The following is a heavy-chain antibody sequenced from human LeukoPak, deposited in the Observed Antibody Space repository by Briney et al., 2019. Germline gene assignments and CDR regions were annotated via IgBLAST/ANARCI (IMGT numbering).Heavy chain of an antibody. Sequence: PGGSLRLSCAASTFTFANSAMYWFRQAPGKGLEWVSTIDGGGGNTYYTDSVTGRFTISSDNSKNTLYLQMNSLRAEDTAVYYCAKKTDSAARYFAYWGQGTRVTVSS. CDR2: IDGGGGNT. CDR3: AKKTDSAARYFAY. V-gene: IGHV3-23*01. CDR1: TFTFANSA. J-gene: IGHJ4*02. D-gene: IGHD2-15*01.